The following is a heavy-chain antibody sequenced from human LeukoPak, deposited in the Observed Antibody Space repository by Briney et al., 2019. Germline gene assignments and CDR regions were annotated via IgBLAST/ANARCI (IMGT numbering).Heavy chain of an antibody. D-gene: IGHD3-3*01. CDR3: ARGKDSYDFWSGENWFDP. CDR2: MNPNSGNT. Sequence: ASVKVSCKASGYTFTSYDINWVRQATGQGLEWMGWMNPNSGNTGYAQKFQGRVAMTRNTSISTAYMELSSLRSEDTAVYYCARGKDSYDFWSGENWFDPWGQGTLVTVSS. J-gene: IGHJ5*02. V-gene: IGHV1-8*01. CDR1: GYTFTSYD.